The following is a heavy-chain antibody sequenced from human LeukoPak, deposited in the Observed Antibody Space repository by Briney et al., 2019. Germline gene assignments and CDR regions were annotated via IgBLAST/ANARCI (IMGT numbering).Heavy chain of an antibody. Sequence: SETLSLTCAVYGGSFSGYYWSWIRQPPGKGLEWIGEINHSGSTNYNPSLKSRVTISVDTSKNQFSLKLSSVTAADTAVYYCARRSSGWGMFDPWGQGTLVTVSS. D-gene: IGHD6-19*01. V-gene: IGHV4-34*01. CDR3: ARRSSGWGMFDP. J-gene: IGHJ5*02. CDR1: GGSFSGYY. CDR2: INHSGST.